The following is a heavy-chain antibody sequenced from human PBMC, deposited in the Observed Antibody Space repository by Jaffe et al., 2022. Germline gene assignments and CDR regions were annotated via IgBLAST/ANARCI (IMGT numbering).Heavy chain of an antibody. Sequence: EVQLVESGGGLVQPGRSLRLSCTGAGFTFGYYSMSWVRQAPGKGLEWVGFIRSKGYGGTTDYAASVKGRFTISRDDSISVAYLQMNSLKTEDTAVYYCSRDGEYKYGSGSSISAYWGQGTLVTVSS. CDR3: SRDGEYKYGSGSSISAY. CDR2: IRSKGYGGTT. D-gene: IGHD3-10*01. V-gene: IGHV3-49*04. J-gene: IGHJ4*02. CDR1: GFTFGYYS.